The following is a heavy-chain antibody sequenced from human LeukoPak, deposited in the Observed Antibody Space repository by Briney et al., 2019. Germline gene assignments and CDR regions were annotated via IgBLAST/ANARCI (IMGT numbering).Heavy chain of an antibody. V-gene: IGHV3-49*04. J-gene: IGHJ4*02. Sequence: GGSLRLSCTASGFTFGDYAMSWVRQAPGKGQEWVGFIRSKAYGGTTEYAASVKGRFTISRDDSKSIAYLQMNSLKTEDTAVYYCTRMTTVKGDQYYFDYWGQGTLVTVSS. CDR3: TRMTTVKGDQYYFDY. CDR2: IRSKAYGGTT. CDR1: GFTFGDYA. D-gene: IGHD4-17*01.